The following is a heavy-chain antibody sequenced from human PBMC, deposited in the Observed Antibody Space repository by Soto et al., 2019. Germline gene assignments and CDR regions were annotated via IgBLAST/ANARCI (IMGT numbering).Heavy chain of an antibody. D-gene: IGHD2-2*01. Sequence: HPGGSLRLSCAASGFTFSSYEMNWVRQAPGKGLEWVSYISSSGSTIYYADSVKGRFTISRDNAKNSLYLQMNSLRAEDTAVYYCARGGADIVVVPAANHFDYWGQGTLVTVYS. V-gene: IGHV3-48*03. J-gene: IGHJ4*02. CDR3: ARGGADIVVVPAANHFDY. CDR2: ISSSGSTI. CDR1: GFTFSSYE.